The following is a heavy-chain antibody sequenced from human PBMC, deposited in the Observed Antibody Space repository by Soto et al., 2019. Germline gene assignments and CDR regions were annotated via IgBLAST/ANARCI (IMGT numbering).Heavy chain of an antibody. CDR1: GGSISSGDYY. Sequence: SETLSLTCTVSGGSISSGDYYWSWIRQPPGKGLEWIGYIYYSGSTYYNPSLKSRVTISVDTSKNQFSLKLSSVTAADTAVYYCAREAYYYDSSGYSRPTTLDSWGQGTLVTVSS. CDR3: AREAYYYDSSGYSRPTTLDS. J-gene: IGHJ5*01. CDR2: IYYSGST. V-gene: IGHV4-30-4*01. D-gene: IGHD3-22*01.